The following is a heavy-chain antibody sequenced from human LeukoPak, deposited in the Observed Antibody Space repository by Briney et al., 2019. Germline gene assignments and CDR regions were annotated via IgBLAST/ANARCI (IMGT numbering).Heavy chain of an antibody. D-gene: IGHD6-6*01. V-gene: IGHV4-59*01. Sequence: SETLSLSCTVSGGSTSSYYWSWIRQPPGKGLEWFGYIYYSGSTNYNPSLKSRVTISVDTSKNQFSLKLSSVTAADTAVYYCARVKYSSSSPYFDYWGQGTLVTVSS. J-gene: IGHJ4*02. CDR3: ARVKYSSSSPYFDY. CDR2: IYYSGST. CDR1: GGSTSSYY.